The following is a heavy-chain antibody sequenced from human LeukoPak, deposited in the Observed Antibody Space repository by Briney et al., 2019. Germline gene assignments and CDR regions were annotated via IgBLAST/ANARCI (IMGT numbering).Heavy chain of an antibody. CDR1: GFTVSSNY. J-gene: IGHJ4*02. Sequence: GGSLRLSCAASGFTVSSNYMSWVRQAPGKGLEWVSVIYSGGSTYYADSVKGRFTISRDNSKNTLYLQMNSLRAEDTAVYYCARDMGITGMFGRANPPGYWGQGTLVTISS. CDR2: IYSGGST. CDR3: ARDMGITGMFGRANPPGY. D-gene: IGHD1-20*01. V-gene: IGHV3-53*01.